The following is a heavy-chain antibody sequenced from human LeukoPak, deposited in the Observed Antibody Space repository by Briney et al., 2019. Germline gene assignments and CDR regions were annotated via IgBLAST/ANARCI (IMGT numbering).Heavy chain of an antibody. CDR3: ARGEDGGNSGDPNWFDP. D-gene: IGHD4-23*01. V-gene: IGHV1-8*03. CDR1: GYTFTSYD. CDR2: MNPNSGNT. J-gene: IGHJ5*02. Sequence: ASVKVSCKASGYTFTSYDINWVRQATGQGLEWMGWMNPNSGNTGYAQKFQGRVTITRNTSISTACMELSSLRSEDTAVYYCARGEDGGNSGDPNWFDPWGQGTLVTVSS.